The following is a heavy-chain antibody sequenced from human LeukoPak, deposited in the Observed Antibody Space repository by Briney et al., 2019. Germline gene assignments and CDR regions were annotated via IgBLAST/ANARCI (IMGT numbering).Heavy chain of an antibody. D-gene: IGHD1-1*01. CDR2: IIPIFGTA. CDR3: ARDGRALGKNWFDP. V-gene: IGHV1-69*13. Sequence: ASVKVSCKASGGTFSSYTISWVRQAPGQGLEWMGGIIPIFGTANYAQKFQGRVTITADESTSTAYMELSSLRSEDTAVYYCARDGRALGKNWFDPWGQGTLVTVSS. J-gene: IGHJ5*02. CDR1: GGTFSSYT.